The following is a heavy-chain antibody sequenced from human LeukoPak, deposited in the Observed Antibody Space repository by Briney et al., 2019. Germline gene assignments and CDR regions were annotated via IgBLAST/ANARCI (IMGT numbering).Heavy chain of an antibody. CDR2: IRNKANSYAT. CDR1: GFTLSDHY. V-gene: IGHV3-72*01. Sequence: GGSLRLSRATSGFTLSDHYIDWVRQAPGKGLKWVGRIRNKANSYATEYAASVKGRFTISRDDSQNSLYLQMNSLKTEDTAVYYCARSYCSSTNCYGLDYFDYWGQGTLVTVSS. CDR3: ARSYCSSTNCYGLDYFDY. D-gene: IGHD2-2*01. J-gene: IGHJ4*02.